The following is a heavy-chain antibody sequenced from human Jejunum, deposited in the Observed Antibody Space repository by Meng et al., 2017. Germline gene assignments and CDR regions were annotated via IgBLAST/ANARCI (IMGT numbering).Heavy chain of an antibody. CDR2: INPKTGGT. D-gene: IGHD3-10*01. J-gene: IGHJ4*02. CDR1: GYTFTDHY. CDR3: TRSPMVRGVRYFDY. Sequence: ASVKVSCKASGYTFTDHYIHWVRQAPGQGLEWMGWINPKTGGTNYGQKFQGRVTMTRDTSISTADMELSSLTSDDMAVYYCTRSPMVRGVRYFDYWGQGTQVTGAS. V-gene: IGHV1-2*02.